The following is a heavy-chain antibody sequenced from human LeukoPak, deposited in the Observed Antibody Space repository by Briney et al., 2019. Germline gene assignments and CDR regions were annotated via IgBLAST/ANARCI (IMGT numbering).Heavy chain of an antibody. CDR1: GFTFSSYE. J-gene: IGHJ4*02. V-gene: IGHV3-48*03. D-gene: IGHD6-19*01. CDR2: ISSSGSTI. CDR3: ASQYSSGWPPDY. Sequence: GGSLRLSCAASGFTFSSYEMNWVRQAPGKGLEWVSYISSSGSTIYYADSLKGRFTISRDNAKNSLYLQINSLRAEDTAVYYCASQYSSGWPPDYWGQGTLVTVSS.